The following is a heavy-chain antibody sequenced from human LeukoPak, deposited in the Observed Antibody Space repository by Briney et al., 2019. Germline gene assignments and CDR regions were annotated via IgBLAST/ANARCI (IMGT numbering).Heavy chain of an antibody. J-gene: IGHJ4*02. D-gene: IGHD5-24*01. Sequence: GGSLRLSCAASGFTFSSYAMNWVRQAPGKGLEWVSAITSTGSTYYADSVKGRFTISRDNSKNTLYLQMNSLRAEDTAVYYCARSYNYFDYWGQGTLVTVSS. V-gene: IGHV3-23*01. CDR3: ARSYNYFDY. CDR2: ITSTGST. CDR1: GFTFSSYA.